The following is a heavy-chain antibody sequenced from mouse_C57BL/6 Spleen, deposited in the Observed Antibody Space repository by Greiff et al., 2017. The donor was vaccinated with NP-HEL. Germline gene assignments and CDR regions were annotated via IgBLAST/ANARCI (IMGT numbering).Heavy chain of an antibody. V-gene: IGHV1-19*01. J-gene: IGHJ2*01. D-gene: IGHD1-1*01. CDR3: ARTSVYNGRSGYFDC. CDR1: GYTFTDYY. Sequence: VQLQQSGPVLVKPGASVKMSCKASGYTFTDYYMNWVKQSHGKSLEWIGVINPYNGGTSYNQKFKGKATLTVDKSSSTAYMELNSLTSEDSAVYYCARTSVYNGRSGYFDCRGQGTTLTVAS. CDR2: INPYNGGT.